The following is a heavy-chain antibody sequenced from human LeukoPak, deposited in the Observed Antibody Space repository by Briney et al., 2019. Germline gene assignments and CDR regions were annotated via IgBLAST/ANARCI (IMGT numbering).Heavy chain of an antibody. V-gene: IGHV3-66*01. CDR1: GFTVSSNY. D-gene: IGHD3-9*01. CDR3: AREVRYYDILTGYYRRSYYYYMDV. J-gene: IGHJ6*03. CDR2: IYSGGST. Sequence: PGGSLRLSCAASGFTVSSNYMSWVRQAPGKGLEWVSVIYSGGSTYYADSVKGRFTISRDNSKNTLYLQMNSLRAEDTAVYYCAREVRYYDILTGYYRRSYYYYMDVWGKGTTVTISS.